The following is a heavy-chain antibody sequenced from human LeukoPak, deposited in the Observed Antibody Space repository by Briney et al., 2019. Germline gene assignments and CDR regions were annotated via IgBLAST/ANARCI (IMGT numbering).Heavy chain of an antibody. J-gene: IGHJ6*02. Sequence: GGSLRLSCAASGFTFSSYAMSWVRQAPGKGLEWVSAISGGGLSTYYADSVKGRFTISRDNSKNTLYLQMNSLRAEDTAVYYCAKAATYYDISTDLYYYYGMDVWGQGTTVTVSS. D-gene: IGHD3-9*01. CDR1: GFTFSSYA. CDR3: AKAATYYDISTDLYYYYGMDV. V-gene: IGHV3-23*01. CDR2: ISGGGLST.